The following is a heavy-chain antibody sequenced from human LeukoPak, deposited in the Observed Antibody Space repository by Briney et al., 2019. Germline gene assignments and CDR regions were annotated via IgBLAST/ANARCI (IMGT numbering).Heavy chain of an antibody. CDR1: GFTFSGYY. CDR3: ARVHRSGGQPPDY. CDR2: ISSSGSTI. J-gene: IGHJ4*02. V-gene: IGHV3-11*01. D-gene: IGHD4-23*01. Sequence: GGSLRLSCAASGFTFSGYYMSWIRQAPGKGLEWVSYISSSGSTIYYADSVKGRFTISRDNAKNSLYLQMNSLRAEDTAVYYCARVHRSGGQPPDYWGQGTLVTVSS.